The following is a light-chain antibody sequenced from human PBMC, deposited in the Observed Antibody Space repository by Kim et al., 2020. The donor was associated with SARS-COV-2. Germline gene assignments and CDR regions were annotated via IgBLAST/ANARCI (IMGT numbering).Light chain of an antibody. CDR3: QQYNNWPPVT. Sequence: CPGESATLSCRASQSVRNNLAWYQQKPGQAPRLLIYDASTRATDIPARFSGSGSGTEFTLTISSLQSEDFALYYCQQYNNWPPVTFGGGTKVEIK. J-gene: IGKJ4*01. CDR1: QSVRNN. V-gene: IGKV3-15*01. CDR2: DAS.